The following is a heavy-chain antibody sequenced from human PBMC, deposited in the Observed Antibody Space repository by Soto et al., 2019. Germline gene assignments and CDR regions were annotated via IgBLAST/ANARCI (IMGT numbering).Heavy chain of an antibody. Sequence: SETLSLTCAVSSGSISSSNWWSWVRQPPGKGLEWIGEIYHSGSTNYNPSLKSRVTISVDKSKNQFSLKLSSVTAADTAVYYCARYGSSTAGGFDYWGQGTLVTVSS. V-gene: IGHV4-4*02. CDR1: SGSISSSNW. J-gene: IGHJ4*02. D-gene: IGHD2-2*01. CDR2: IYHSGST. CDR3: ARYGSSTAGGFDY.